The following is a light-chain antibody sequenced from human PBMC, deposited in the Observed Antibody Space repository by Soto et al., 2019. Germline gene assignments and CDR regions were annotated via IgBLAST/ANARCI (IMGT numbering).Light chain of an antibody. CDR1: QSISSW. CDR3: QQYNSYPYT. J-gene: IGKJ2*01. Sequence: DIQMTQSPSTLSSSVGDRVTITCRASQSISSWLAWYQQKPGKAPKLLIYDASNLESGVPTRFSGSGSGTVFTFTSSSQQHDDAATYYCQQYNSYPYTFGQGTKLEIK. CDR2: DAS. V-gene: IGKV1-5*01.